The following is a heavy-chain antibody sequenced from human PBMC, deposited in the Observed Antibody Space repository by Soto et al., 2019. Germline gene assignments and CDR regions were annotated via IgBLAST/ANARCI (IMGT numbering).Heavy chain of an antibody. J-gene: IGHJ4*02. CDR3: ARVHSSSYHYFDY. D-gene: IGHD6-13*01. CDR2: VYHSGSA. CDR1: GGSIRSNSFY. V-gene: IGHV4-39*07. Sequence: PSETLSLTCTVSGGSIRSNSFYWGWIRQPPGKGLERIASVYHSGSANYNPSLKSRVPLSLHPSNSQFSLELSFVTAVDTAVYYCARVHSSSYHYFDYWGQGTLVTVSS.